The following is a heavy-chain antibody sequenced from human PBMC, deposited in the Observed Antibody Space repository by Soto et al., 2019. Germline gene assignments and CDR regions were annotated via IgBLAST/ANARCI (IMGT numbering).Heavy chain of an antibody. V-gene: IGHV3-73*01. Sequence: GGSLRLSCAASGFTFSGSAMHWVRQASGKGLEWVARIRSKANSYATPYAASVKGRFTISRDDSQNTAYLQMNSLKTEDTAVYYCATDQYYGSGSYYNRYYFDSWGQGTLVTVSS. J-gene: IGHJ4*02. D-gene: IGHD3-10*01. CDR2: IRSKANSYAT. CDR1: GFTFSGSA. CDR3: ATDQYYGSGSYYNRYYFDS.